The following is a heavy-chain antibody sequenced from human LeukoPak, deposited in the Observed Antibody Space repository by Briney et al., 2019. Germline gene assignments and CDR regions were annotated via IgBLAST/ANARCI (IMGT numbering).Heavy chain of an antibody. Sequence: SETLSLTCTVSGGSISGGYWSWIRQPPGRGLEWIGYVYTSGSTNYNPSLKSRVTISVDTSKSQFALKLSSVTAADTAVYYCAKSYFDYSTYYSYYFSLWGQGALVTVSS. D-gene: IGHD4-11*01. CDR3: AKSYFDYSTYYSYYFSL. V-gene: IGHV4-4*09. CDR2: VYTSGST. J-gene: IGHJ4*02. CDR1: GGSISGGY.